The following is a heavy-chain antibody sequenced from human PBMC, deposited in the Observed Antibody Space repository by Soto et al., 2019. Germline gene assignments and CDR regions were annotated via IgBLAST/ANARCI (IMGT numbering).Heavy chain of an antibody. J-gene: IGHJ4*02. CDR3: ARDALDTAMPDEEPDY. CDR1: GGSISSGDYY. Sequence: QTLSLTCTVSGGSISSGDYYWSWIRQPPGKGLEWIGYIYYSGSTYYNPSLKSRVTISVDTSKNQFSLKLSSVTAADTAVYYCARDALDTAMPDEEPDYWGQGTLVTVSS. V-gene: IGHV4-30-4*01. D-gene: IGHD5-18*01. CDR2: IYYSGST.